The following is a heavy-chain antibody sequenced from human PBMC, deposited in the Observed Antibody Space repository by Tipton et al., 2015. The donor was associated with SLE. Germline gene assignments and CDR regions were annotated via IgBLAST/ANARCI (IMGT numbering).Heavy chain of an antibody. V-gene: IGHV4-4*07. J-gene: IGHJ6*03. CDR1: GDSITDYF. D-gene: IGHD1-26*01. Sequence: TLSLTCTVSGDSITDYFWNWIRQPAGKGLEWIGRIYSSGGTNYNPSLKSRVAMSVDTSKNQFSLKLSSVTAADTAVYYCARAYSGSYYYYYMDVWGKGTTVTVSS. CDR3: ARAYSGSYYYYYMDV. CDR2: IYSSGGT.